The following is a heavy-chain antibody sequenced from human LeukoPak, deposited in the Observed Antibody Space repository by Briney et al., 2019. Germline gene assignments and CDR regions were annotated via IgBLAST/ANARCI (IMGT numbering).Heavy chain of an antibody. Sequence: AISGRGGSTYYADSVKGRFTISRDNSKNTLYLQMNSLRAEDTAVYYCAKDSDYGDLGGIDYWGQGTLVTVSS. D-gene: IGHD4-17*01. J-gene: IGHJ4*02. CDR2: ISGRGGST. CDR3: AKDSDYGDLGGIDY. V-gene: IGHV3-23*01.